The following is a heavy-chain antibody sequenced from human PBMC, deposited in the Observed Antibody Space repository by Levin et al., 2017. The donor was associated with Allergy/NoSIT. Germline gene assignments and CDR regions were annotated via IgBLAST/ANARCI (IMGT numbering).Heavy chain of an antibody. V-gene: IGHV3-33*01. D-gene: IGHD3-10*01. J-gene: IGHJ3*01. CDR1: GFTFSAYA. CDR3: ARDRDVVGGSYDV. Sequence: LGESLKISCTPSGFTFSAYAIHWVRQAPGKGLEWVAIIWHDGSHEYYADSVKGRFAISRDNSKNTLNLEITDLRADDTGVYYCARDRDVVGGSYDVWGRGTQVTVSS. CDR2: IWHDGSHE.